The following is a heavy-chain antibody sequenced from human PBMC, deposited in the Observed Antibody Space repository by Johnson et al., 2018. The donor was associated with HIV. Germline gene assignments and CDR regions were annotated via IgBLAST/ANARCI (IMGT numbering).Heavy chain of an antibody. CDR1: GFIFRSYD. Sequence: MLLVESGGGLVQPGGSLRLSCAASGFIFRSYDMHWVRQTAGKGLEWVSAIGKVSDTYYSDSVKGRFSMSRENVKNSLYLQMNNLRAGDKALYFCARESRDGPNLRAFDIWGQGTTVIVSS. D-gene: IGHD5-24*01. J-gene: IGHJ3*02. V-gene: IGHV3-13*01. CDR3: ARESRDGPNLRAFDI. CDR2: IGKVSDT.